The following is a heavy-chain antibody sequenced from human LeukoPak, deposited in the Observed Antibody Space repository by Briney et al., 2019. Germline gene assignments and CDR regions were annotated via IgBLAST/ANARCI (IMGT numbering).Heavy chain of an antibody. V-gene: IGHV4-59*01. D-gene: IGHD3-3*01. CDR2: IYYSGST. J-gene: IGHJ3*02. Sequence: SETLSLTCTVSGGSISSYYWSWIRQPPGKGLEWIGYIYYSGSTNYNPSLKSRVTISVDTSKNQFSLKLSSVTAADTAVYYCARRLITFFGGVHFFDIGGKGKMVTV. CDR1: GGSISSYY. CDR3: ARRLITFFGGVHFFDI.